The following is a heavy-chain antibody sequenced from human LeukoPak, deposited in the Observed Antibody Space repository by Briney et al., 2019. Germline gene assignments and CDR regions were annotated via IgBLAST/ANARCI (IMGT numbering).Heavy chain of an antibody. CDR3: ARDRLSQLRYFDWLPHLDAFDI. CDR2: ISSSSSYI. CDR1: GFTFSSYS. D-gene: IGHD3-9*01. Sequence: PGGSLRLSCAASGFTFSSYSMNWVRQAPGKGLEWVSSISSSSSYIYYADSVKGRFTISRDNAKNSLYLQMNSLRAEDTAVYYCARDRLSQLRYFDWLPHLDAFDIWDQGTMVTVSS. J-gene: IGHJ3*02. V-gene: IGHV3-21*01.